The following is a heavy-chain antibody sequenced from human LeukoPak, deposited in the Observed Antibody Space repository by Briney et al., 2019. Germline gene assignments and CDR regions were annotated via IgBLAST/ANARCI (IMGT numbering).Heavy chain of an antibody. J-gene: IGHJ3*02. Sequence: PGGSLRLSCAASGFTVSSNYMSWVRQAPGKGLEWVSVIYSGGSTYYADSVKGRFTISRDNSKNTLYLQMNSLRAEDTAVYYCARDQRGDYYGSGVIWGQGTMVTVSS. CDR2: IYSGGST. V-gene: IGHV3-66*01. D-gene: IGHD3-10*01. CDR3: ARDQRGDYYGSGVI. CDR1: GFTVSSNY.